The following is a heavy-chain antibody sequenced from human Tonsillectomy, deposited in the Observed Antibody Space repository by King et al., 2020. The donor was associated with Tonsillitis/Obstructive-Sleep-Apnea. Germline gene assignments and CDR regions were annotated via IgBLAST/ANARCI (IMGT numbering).Heavy chain of an antibody. Sequence: VQLVESGGGLVKPGGSLRLSCAASGFTFSNAWMNWVRQAPGKGLEWVGHIKSKTDGGTTDYAAPVKGRFTISRDESKITLCLQMNSLKTEDTAVYYCTTSTTYYDFWSGHYYYYGMDVWGQGTTVTVSS. D-gene: IGHD3-3*01. CDR2: IKSKTDGGTT. CDR3: TTSTTYYDFWSGHYYYYGMDV. CDR1: GFTFSNAW. V-gene: IGHV3-15*07. J-gene: IGHJ6*02.